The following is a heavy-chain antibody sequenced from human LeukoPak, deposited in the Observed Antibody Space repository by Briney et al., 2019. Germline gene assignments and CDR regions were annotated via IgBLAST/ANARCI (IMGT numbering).Heavy chain of an antibody. V-gene: IGHV4-59*01. D-gene: IGHD5-18*01. CDR1: GGSISSYY. Sequence: SETLSLTCTVSGGSISSYYWSWIRQPPGKGLEWIGYIHYSGSTNYNPSLKSRVTISVDTSKNQFSLKLSSVTAADTAVYYCARHGYSYGGDAFDIWGQGTMVTVSS. J-gene: IGHJ3*02. CDR3: ARHGYSYGGDAFDI. CDR2: IHYSGST.